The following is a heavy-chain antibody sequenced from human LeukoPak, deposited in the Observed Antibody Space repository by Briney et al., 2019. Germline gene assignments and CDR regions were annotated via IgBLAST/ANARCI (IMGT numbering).Heavy chain of an antibody. CDR2: IIPIFGTA. CDR3: ATVFFAAAHHYYFDY. J-gene: IGHJ4*02. CDR1: GGTFSSYA. V-gene: IGHV1-69*13. Sequence: SVKVSCKASGGTFSSYAISWVRQAPGQGLEWMGGIIPIFGTANYAQKFQGRVTITADESTSTAYMELSSLRSEDTAVYYCATVFFAAAHHYYFDYWGQGTLVTVSS. D-gene: IGHD6-13*01.